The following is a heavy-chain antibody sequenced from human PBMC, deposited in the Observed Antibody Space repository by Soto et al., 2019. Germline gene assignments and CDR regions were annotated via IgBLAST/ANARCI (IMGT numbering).Heavy chain of an antibody. V-gene: IGHV3-74*01. J-gene: IGHJ4*02. CDR3: ARGGAYYDILTGYYNVDY. CDR1: GFPFDDFA. CDR2: INSDGSST. D-gene: IGHD3-9*01. Sequence: GGSLRLSCTGSGFPFDDFAINWVRQAPGKGLEWVSRINSDGSSTSYADSVKGRFTISRDNAKNTLYLQMNSLRAEDTAVYYCARGGAYYDILTGYYNVDYWGQGTLVTVSS.